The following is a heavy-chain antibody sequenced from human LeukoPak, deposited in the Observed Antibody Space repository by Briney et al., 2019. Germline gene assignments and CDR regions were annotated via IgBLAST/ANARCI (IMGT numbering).Heavy chain of an antibody. CDR3: ARTRITMIVGLASRFDY. CDR2: IKQDGGQI. Sequence: GGSLRLSCAASEFTFNSYWMSWVRQAPGKGLESVANIKQDGGQIYYLDSVKGRFTVSRDNAKNSLYLQMNSLRAEDTAVYYCARTRITMIVGLASRFDYWGQGTLVTVSS. CDR1: EFTFNSYW. V-gene: IGHV3-7*01. D-gene: IGHD3-22*01. J-gene: IGHJ4*02.